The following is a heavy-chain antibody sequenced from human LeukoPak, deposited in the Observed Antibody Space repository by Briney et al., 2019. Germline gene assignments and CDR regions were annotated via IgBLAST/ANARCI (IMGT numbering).Heavy chain of an antibody. CDR2: INPNSGDT. CDR3: ARDKGREGYTAFDY. V-gene: IGHV1-2*06. Sequence: GASVKASCKASGYTFTSYGISWVRQAPGQGLEWMGRINPNSGDTNYAQKFQGRVTITRDTSISTAYMELSRLRSDDTAVYYCARDKGREGYTAFDYWGQGTLVTVSS. J-gene: IGHJ4*02. CDR1: GYTFTSYG. D-gene: IGHD5-24*01.